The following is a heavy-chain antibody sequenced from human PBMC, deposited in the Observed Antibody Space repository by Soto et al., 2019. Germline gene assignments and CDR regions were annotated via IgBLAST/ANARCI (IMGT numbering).Heavy chain of an antibody. CDR3: ARDLYRSSFFWFDA. D-gene: IGHD3-3*01. Sequence: QVHLVQSGAEVKKPGASVKVSCKASGYNFTQYTIHWVRQAPGQRLEWMGWITAGDGKTQYSKKFQTRVTIRSDVSATTVYMDLISLRSEDKAGYYCARDLYRSSFFWFDAWGRGTLVIVSS. J-gene: IGHJ5*02. CDR2: ITAGDGKT. CDR1: GYNFTQYT. V-gene: IGHV1-3*01.